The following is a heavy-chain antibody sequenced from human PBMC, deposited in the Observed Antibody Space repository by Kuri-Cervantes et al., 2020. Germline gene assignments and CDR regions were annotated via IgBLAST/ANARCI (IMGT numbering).Heavy chain of an antibody. CDR3: ARRPLTMVRGVIIGWFDP. V-gene: IGHV4-39*01. CDR2: IYYSGST. D-gene: IGHD3-10*01. Sequence: GSLRLSCTVSGGSISSSSYYWGWIRQPPGKGLEWIGSIYYSGSTYYNPSLKSRVTISVDTSKNQFSLKLSSVTAADTAVYYCARRPLTMVRGVIIGWFDPWGQGTLVTVSS. CDR1: GGSISSSSYY. J-gene: IGHJ5*02.